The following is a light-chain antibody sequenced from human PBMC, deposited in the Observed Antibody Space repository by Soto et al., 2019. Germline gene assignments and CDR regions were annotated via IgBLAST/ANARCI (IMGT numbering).Light chain of an antibody. V-gene: IGKV3-20*01. J-gene: IGKJ2*01. CDR3: HHYGQGVDT. CDR1: EVVTTHF. CDR2: GAS. Sequence: VLTQSPGSLSLSPGERATLSCRASEVVTTHFIAWYQQQPGQPPRLLIFGASSRAAGIPDRFTGVGSGTDFSIASSRLEPEDAAVYCCHHYGQGVDTFGQGTKLEI.